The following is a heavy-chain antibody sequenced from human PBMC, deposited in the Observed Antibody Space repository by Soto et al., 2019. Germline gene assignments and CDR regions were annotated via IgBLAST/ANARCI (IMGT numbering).Heavy chain of an antibody. D-gene: IGHD1-1*01. CDR1: GYSFTSNG. Sequence: ASVKVSCKASGYSFTSNGISWVRQAPGQGLEWMGWISVDKGNTNYAQKLQGRVTISADKSISTAYLQWSSLKASDTAMYYCARRGLDVELEPRAFDIWGQGTMVTVSS. CDR2: ISVDKGNT. J-gene: IGHJ3*02. V-gene: IGHV1-18*01. CDR3: ARRGLDVELEPRAFDI.